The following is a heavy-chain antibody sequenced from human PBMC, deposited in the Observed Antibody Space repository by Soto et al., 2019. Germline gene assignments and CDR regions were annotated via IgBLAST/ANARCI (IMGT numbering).Heavy chain of an antibody. CDR3: ERGEQLALYGMDV. J-gene: IGHJ6*02. V-gene: IGHV1-2*04. D-gene: IGHD6-6*01. CDR2: INPNSGGT. Sequence: XSVKVSCKASGYPFTGYYMHWVRQAPGQGLEWMGRINPNSGGTNYAQKFQGWVTMTRDTSISTAYMELSRLRSDDTAVYYCERGEQLALYGMDVWGQGTTVTVSS. CDR1: GYPFTGYY.